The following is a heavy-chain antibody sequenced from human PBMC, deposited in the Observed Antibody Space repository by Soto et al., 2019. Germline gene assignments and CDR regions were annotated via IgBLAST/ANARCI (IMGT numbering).Heavy chain of an antibody. D-gene: IGHD3-9*01. CDR3: ARDKYYDILTGPLPHYCYGMDV. CDR1: GGTFSSYA. V-gene: IGHV1-69*13. CDR2: IIPIFGTA. Sequence: SVKVSCKACGGTFSSYAISWVRQAPGQGLEWMGGIIPIFGTANYAQKFQGRVTITADESTSTAYMELSSLRSEDTAVYYCARDKYYDILTGPLPHYCYGMDVWGQGTTVTVS. J-gene: IGHJ6*02.